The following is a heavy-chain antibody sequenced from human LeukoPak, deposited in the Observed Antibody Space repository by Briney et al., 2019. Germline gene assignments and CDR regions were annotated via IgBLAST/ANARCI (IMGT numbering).Heavy chain of an antibody. CDR3: ARIGDYGAFDI. V-gene: IGHV3-64*01. Sequence: SGGSLRLSCAASGFTFSSYAMHWVRQAPGKGLEYVSAINSNGGNTYYANSVRGRFTISRDKSKNTLYLQMGSLRAEDMAVYYCARIGDYGAFDIWGQGTMVTVSS. D-gene: IGHD4-17*01. CDR1: GFTFSSYA. CDR2: INSNGGNT. J-gene: IGHJ3*02.